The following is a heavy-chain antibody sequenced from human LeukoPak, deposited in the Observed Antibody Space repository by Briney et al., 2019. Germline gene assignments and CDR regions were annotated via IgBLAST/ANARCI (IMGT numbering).Heavy chain of an antibody. D-gene: IGHD3-10*01. V-gene: IGHV3-23*01. J-gene: IGHJ6*03. CDR1: GFTFSSSA. CDR2: ISGSGGGT. CDR3: AKSAVPGPPGYMDV. Sequence: GGSLRLSCAASGFTFSSSAMNWVRQAPGKGLGWVSAISGSGGGTYYGDSVKGRFTISRDNSKNTRYLQMNSLRAEDTAVYYCAKSAVPGPPGYMDVWGKGTTVTVS.